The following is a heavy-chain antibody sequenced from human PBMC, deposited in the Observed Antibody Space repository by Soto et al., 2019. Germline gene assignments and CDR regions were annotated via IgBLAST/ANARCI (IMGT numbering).Heavy chain of an antibody. CDR1: GFTFSSYG. CDR2: ISHDGSRK. J-gene: IGHJ3*01. CDR3: AKDFSRGPSVLRGFDL. V-gene: IGHV3-30*18. Sequence: QVQLVESGGSVVQPGTSLRLSCAASGFTFSSYGIHWVRQAPGKGLEWVALISHDGSRKEYAESQKGRFTISRDNSKNTVYLPMNSLRFEDTAVYLYAKDFSRGPSVLRGFDLWGQGTVVTVSS. D-gene: IGHD3-3*01.